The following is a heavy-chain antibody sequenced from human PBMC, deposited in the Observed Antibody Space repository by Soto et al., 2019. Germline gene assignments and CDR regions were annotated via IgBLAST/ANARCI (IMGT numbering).Heavy chain of an antibody. CDR3: VRSKISQWYFDL. V-gene: IGHV1-8*01. D-gene: IGHD3-16*01. CDR2: INPASGNT. J-gene: IGHJ2*01. CDR1: GYKFTSYD. Sequence: QVQLVQSGAEVKKPGASVKVSCKASGYKFTSYDISWVRQAAGQGPEWVGWINPASGNTGYAHDIQGRVIMTRDTSTGTAYMELTSLRSEDTAVYYWVRSKISQWYFDLLGRGTLFTV.